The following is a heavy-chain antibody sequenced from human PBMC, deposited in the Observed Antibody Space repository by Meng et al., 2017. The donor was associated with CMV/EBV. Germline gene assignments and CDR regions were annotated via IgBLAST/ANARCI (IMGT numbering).Heavy chain of an antibody. J-gene: IGHJ4*02. CDR3: ARGTPGIAAAGTFDY. CDR1: GGSFSGYY. Sequence: GSLRLSCAVYGGSFSGYYWSWIRQPPGKGLEWIGEINHSGSTNYNPSLKSRVTISVDTSKNQFSLKLSSVTAADTAVYYCARGTPGIAAAGTFDYWGQGTLVTVSS. D-gene: IGHD6-13*01. V-gene: IGHV4-34*01. CDR2: INHSGST.